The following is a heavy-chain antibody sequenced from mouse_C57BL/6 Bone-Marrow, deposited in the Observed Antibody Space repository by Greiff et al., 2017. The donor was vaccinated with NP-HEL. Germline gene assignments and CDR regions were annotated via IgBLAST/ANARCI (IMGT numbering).Heavy chain of an antibody. CDR3: ERSYYAVDY. Sequence: QVQLQQSGPSLAQRGASVKIYCKADGEDGTECWMDVGWEGPGQGLEWIGWMFPVRWRTYYNEKFKGKATLTVDKSSSTAYMLLSSLTSEDSAVYFCERSYYAVDYWGQGTSVTVSS. V-gene: IGHV1-75*01. J-gene: IGHJ4*01. CDR2: MFPVRWRT. CDR1: GEDGTECW.